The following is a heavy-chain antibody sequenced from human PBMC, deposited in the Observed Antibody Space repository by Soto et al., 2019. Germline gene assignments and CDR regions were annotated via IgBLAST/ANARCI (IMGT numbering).Heavy chain of an antibody. CDR1: VFKFRNYA. CDR3: ARAHSMMILDRFDP. Sequence: ESGGGVVQPGKSLRLSCAASVFKFRNYAIHWVRQAPGKGLEWLAVIWFDGSKKYYADSVKGRFTISRDNSKNTVYLDMNSLTADDSGVFYCARAHSMMILDRFDPWGHGTLVTVSS. CDR2: IWFDGSKK. D-gene: IGHD3-16*01. V-gene: IGHV3-33*01. J-gene: IGHJ5*02.